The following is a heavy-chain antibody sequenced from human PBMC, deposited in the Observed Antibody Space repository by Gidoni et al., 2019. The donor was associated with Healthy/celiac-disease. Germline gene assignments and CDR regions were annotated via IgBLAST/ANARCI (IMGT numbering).Heavy chain of an antibody. D-gene: IGHD6-13*01. V-gene: IGHV3-33*01. CDR2: IWYDGSNK. J-gene: IGHJ4*02. CDR1: GFTFSSHG. CDR3: AREREAAGAY. Sequence: QVQLVESGGAVLQPGRSLRLACATPGFTFSSHGMHWVSQAPGKGLGGVAVIWYDGSNKYYADSVKGRFTISRDNSKNTLYLQMNSLRAEDTAVYYCAREREAAGAYWGQGTLVTVSS.